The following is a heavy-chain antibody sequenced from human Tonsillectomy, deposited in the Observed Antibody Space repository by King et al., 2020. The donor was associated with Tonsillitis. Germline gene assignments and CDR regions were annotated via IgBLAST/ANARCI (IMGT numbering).Heavy chain of an antibody. Sequence: QLQESGPGLVKPSETLSLSCTISFGSISGYYWSWLRQPPGKGLEWIGYIYYSGSTNYNPSLKSRVIISVDTSKNQFSLKLSSVTAADTAVYYCARMPEGGATTTGWGALDYWRQGTLVTVSS. CDR1: FGSISGYY. CDR3: ARMPEGGATTTGWGALDY. D-gene: IGHD1-26*01. J-gene: IGHJ4*02. CDR2: IYYSGST. V-gene: IGHV4-59*01.